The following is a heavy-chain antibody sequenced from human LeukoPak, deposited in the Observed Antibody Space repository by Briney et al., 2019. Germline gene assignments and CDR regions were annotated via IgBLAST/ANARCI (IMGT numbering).Heavy chain of an antibody. V-gene: IGHV4-61*01. CDR3: ARNPDNWFDP. CDR1: GYSISSNYY. Sequence: SETLSLTCIVSGYSISSNYYWGWIRQPPGKGLEWIGYIYYSGSTNYNPSLKSRVTISVDTSKNQFSLKLSSVTAADTAVYYCARNPDNWFDPWGQGTLVTVSS. CDR2: IYYSGST. J-gene: IGHJ5*02.